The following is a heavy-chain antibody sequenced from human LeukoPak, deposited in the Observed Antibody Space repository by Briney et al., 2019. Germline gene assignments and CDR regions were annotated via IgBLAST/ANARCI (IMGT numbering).Heavy chain of an antibody. CDR2: ISFSGPYV. D-gene: IGHD1-1*01. CDR1: GFTVSRNY. CDR3: ARDGVLESSSVFYFGY. V-gene: IGHV3-21*01. J-gene: IGHJ4*02. Sequence: PGGSLRLSCAASGFTVSRNYMTWVRQAPGKGLEWVSSISFSGPYVYYAASVKGRFTISRDNAKKSLFLQLNSVKVEDTAVYYCARDGVLESSSVFYFGYWGQGTLVTVSS.